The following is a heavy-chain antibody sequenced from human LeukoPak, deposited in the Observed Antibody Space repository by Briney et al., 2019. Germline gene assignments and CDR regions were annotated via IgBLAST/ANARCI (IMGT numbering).Heavy chain of an antibody. V-gene: IGHV1-3*01. CDR2: INAGNGNT. D-gene: IGHD3-22*01. CDR3: ARGLDYYDSSGYYYYYGMDV. Sequence: GASVKVSCKASGGTFSSYAISWVRQAPGQRLEWMGWINAGNGNTKYSQKFQGRVTITRDTSASTAYMELSSLRSEDTAVYYCARGLDYYDSSGYYYYYGMDVWGQGTTVTVSS. J-gene: IGHJ6*02. CDR1: GGTFSSYA.